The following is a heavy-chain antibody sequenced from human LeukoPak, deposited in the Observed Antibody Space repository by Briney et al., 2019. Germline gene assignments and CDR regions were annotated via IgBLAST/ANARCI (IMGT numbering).Heavy chain of an antibody. CDR1: GFIFSSYA. Sequence: GGSLRLSCGASGFIFSSYAMTWVRQTPGKGLEWVSGISWNSGSIGYADSVKGRFTISRDNAKNSLYLQMNSLRAEDTALYYCAKERGGAFDYWGQGTLVTVSS. CDR2: ISWNSGSI. V-gene: IGHV3-9*01. J-gene: IGHJ4*02. D-gene: IGHD3-16*01. CDR3: AKERGGAFDY.